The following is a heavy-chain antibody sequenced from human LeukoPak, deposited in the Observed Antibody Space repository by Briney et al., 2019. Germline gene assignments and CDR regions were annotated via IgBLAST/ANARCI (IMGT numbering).Heavy chain of an antibody. D-gene: IGHD3-9*01. CDR3: ARQDYDILTGYHYFDY. CDR2: IYTSGST. Sequence: SETLSLTCTVSGGSISSYYWSWIRQPPGKGLERIGYIYTSGSTNYNPSLKSRVTISVDTSKNQFSLKLSSVTAADTAVYYCARQDYDILTGYHYFDYWGQGTLVTVSS. J-gene: IGHJ4*02. CDR1: GGSISSYY. V-gene: IGHV4-4*09.